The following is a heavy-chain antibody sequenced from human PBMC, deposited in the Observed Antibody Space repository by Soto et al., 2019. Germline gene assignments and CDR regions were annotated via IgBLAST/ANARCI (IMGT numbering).Heavy chain of an antibody. V-gene: IGHV4-38-2*01. Sequence: PSETLSLTCAVSGYSISIGYYWGCLRQPPGKGLEWIGHMYYSGSTYYNPSLKSRVTISVDTSKNQFSLKLSSVTAADTAVYYCARHRGPMVRGVISNWFDPWGQGTLVTVSS. D-gene: IGHD3-10*01. CDR2: MYYSGST. CDR1: GYSISIGYY. J-gene: IGHJ5*02. CDR3: ARHRGPMVRGVISNWFDP.